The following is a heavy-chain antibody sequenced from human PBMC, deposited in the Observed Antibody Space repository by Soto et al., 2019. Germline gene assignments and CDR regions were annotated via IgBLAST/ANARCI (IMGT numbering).Heavy chain of an antibody. CDR3: ARVGSGDGMDFDY. D-gene: IGHD5-12*01. V-gene: IGHV3-7*01. J-gene: IGHJ4*02. Sequence: EVQLVESGGGLVQPGGSLRLSCAASGFTFSSYWMSWVRQAPGKGLEWVANIKQDGSEKYYVDSVKGRFTISRENAKNSRYLQMKSLRAEDTAVYYCARVGSGDGMDFDYWGQGTLVTVSS. CDR1: GFTFSSYW. CDR2: IKQDGSEK.